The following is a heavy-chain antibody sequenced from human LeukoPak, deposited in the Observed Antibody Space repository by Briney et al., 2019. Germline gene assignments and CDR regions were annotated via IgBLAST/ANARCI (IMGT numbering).Heavy chain of an antibody. D-gene: IGHD3-10*01. CDR3: ARDRKDVGSGSYISFDP. CDR2: INPNSGGT. Sequence: ASVKVSCKASGYTFTGYYMHWVRQAPGQGLEWMGWINPNSGGTNYAQKFQGRVTMTRDTSISTAYMELSRLRSDDTAVYYCARDRKDVGSGSYISFDPWGQGTLVTVSS. J-gene: IGHJ5*02. CDR1: GYTFTGYY. V-gene: IGHV1-2*02.